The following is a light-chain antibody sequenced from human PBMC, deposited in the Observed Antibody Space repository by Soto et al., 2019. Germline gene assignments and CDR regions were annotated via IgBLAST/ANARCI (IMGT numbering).Light chain of an antibody. V-gene: IGLV2-8*01. CDR2: DVN. CDR1: SSDVTGYNF. Sequence: QSALTQPPSASGSPGQSVTISCAGTSSDVTGYNFVSWYQQHPGKAPKLMIYDVNKRPSGVPDRFSGSKSGNMASLTVSGLRADDEADYYCSSYAYGDRVFGTGTKLTVL. CDR3: SSYAYGDRV. J-gene: IGLJ1*01.